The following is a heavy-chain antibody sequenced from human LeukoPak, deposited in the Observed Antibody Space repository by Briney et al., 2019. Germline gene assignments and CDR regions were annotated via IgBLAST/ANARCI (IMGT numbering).Heavy chain of an antibody. CDR1: SGSISSYY. CDR3: ARYSDNWFDP. V-gene: IGHV4-59*01. J-gene: IGHJ5*02. D-gene: IGHD6-13*01. Sequence: SETLSLTCTVSSGSISSYYWSWIRQPPGKGLEWIGYIYYSGGTNYNPPLKSRVTISVDTSKNQFSLKLSSVTAADTAVYYCARYSDNWFDPWGQGTLVTVSS. CDR2: IYYSGGT.